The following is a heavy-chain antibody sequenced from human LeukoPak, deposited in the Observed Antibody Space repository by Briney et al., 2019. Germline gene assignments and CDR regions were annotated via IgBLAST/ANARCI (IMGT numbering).Heavy chain of an antibody. CDR3: ARAAWELSSTYYFDY. Sequence: ASEKLSCKASGYTFTSYYMHWVRQAPGDGLGRMGIINPTGGSTSYAQNFQGRVTMTRDTSTSTVYMELSSLRSEDTAVYFCARAAWELSSTYYFDYWGQGSLVTVSS. D-gene: IGHD1-26*01. V-gene: IGHV1-46*01. J-gene: IGHJ4*02. CDR2: INPTGGST. CDR1: GYTFTSYY.